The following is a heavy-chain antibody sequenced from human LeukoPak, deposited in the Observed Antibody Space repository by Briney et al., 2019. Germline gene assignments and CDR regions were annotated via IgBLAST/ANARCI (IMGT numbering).Heavy chain of an antibody. CDR2: IYYSGST. CDR3: ARDTLGYCSGGSCYYYYMDV. Sequence: PSQTLSLTCTVSGGSISSGDYYWSWIRQPPGKGLEWIGYIYYSGSTYYNPSLKSRVTISVDTSKNQFSLKLSSVTAADTAVYYCARDTLGYCSGGSCYYYYMDVWGKGTTVTVSS. J-gene: IGHJ6*03. V-gene: IGHV4-30-4*08. D-gene: IGHD2-15*01. CDR1: GGSISSGDYY.